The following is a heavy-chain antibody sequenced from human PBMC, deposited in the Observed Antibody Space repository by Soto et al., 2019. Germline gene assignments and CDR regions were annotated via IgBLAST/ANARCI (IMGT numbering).Heavy chain of an antibody. CDR3: AKDRGWYSSRHYYCSMDV. CDR2: ISYDGSNK. CDR1: GFTFSSYG. Sequence: QVQLVESGGGVVQPGRSLRLSCAASGFTFSSYGMHWVRQAPGKGLEWVAVISYDGSNKYYADSVKGRFTISRDNSKNTLYLQMNSLRAEDKAVYYCAKDRGWYSSRHYYCSMDVWGQGTTVTVSS. V-gene: IGHV3-30*18. J-gene: IGHJ6*02. D-gene: IGHD6-13*01.